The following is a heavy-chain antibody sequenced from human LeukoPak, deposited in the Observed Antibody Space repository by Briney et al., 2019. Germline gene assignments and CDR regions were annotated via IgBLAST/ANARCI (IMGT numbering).Heavy chain of an antibody. CDR3: ARGDRHLGYCSSTSCLDI. V-gene: IGHV3-21*01. Sequence: GGSLRLSCAASGFTFSSYKMNWVRQAPGKGLEWVSSISSSSSYIYYAALVKGRFTISRANAKNSFYLQMTSLRAEDTAVYYRARGDRHLGYCSSTSCLDIWGQGKMVTVSS. CDR2: ISSSSSYI. CDR1: GFTFSSYK. J-gene: IGHJ3*02. D-gene: IGHD2-2*01.